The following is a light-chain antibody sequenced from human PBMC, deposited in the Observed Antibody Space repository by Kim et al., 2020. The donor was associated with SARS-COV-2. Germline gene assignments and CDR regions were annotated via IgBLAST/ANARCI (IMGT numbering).Light chain of an antibody. CDR1: GSNIGKNS. J-gene: IGLJ2*01. CDR2: DNN. CDR3: ATWDSSLSGEVV. V-gene: IGLV1-51*01. Sequence: QRVTRSCSGGGSNIGKNSVSWYQQLPGTAPTLLIYDNNKRPSGIPDRFSGSKSGTSATLGITGLQTGDEADYYCATWDSSLSGEVVFGAGTQLTVL.